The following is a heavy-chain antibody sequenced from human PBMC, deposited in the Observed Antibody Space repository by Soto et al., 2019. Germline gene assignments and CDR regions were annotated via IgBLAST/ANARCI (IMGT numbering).Heavy chain of an antibody. CDR1: GGNFSAYA. D-gene: IGHD2-2*01. V-gene: IGHV3-21*03. CDR2: VSASGLNT. J-gene: IGHJ4*02. CDR3: ARGDVSRHTSSPPQAGS. Sequence: GRSLRLPCAVSGGNFSAYAVGWVLQAPGKGLEWVSGVSASGLNTDYADPVKGRFTISRDNAKNSLYLQMNSLRAEDTAVYYCARGDVSRHTSSPPQAGSRAQRTLVPGSP.